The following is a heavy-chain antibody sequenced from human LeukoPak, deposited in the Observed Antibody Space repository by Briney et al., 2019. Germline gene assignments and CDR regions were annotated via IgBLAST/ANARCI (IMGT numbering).Heavy chain of an antibody. Sequence: SETLSLTCTVSGGSISSYYWSWIRQPPGKGLEWIGYIYYSGSTNYNPSLKSRVTISVDTSKNQFSLKLSSVTAADTAVYYCARARTTLYSSGWSHDYWGQGTLVTVFS. V-gene: IGHV4-59*01. CDR2: IYYSGST. CDR3: ARARTTLYSSGWSHDY. D-gene: IGHD6-19*01. CDR1: GGSISSYY. J-gene: IGHJ4*02.